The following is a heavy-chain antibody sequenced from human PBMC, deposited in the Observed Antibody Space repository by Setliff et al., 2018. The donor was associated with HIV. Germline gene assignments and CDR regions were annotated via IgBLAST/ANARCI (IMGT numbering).Heavy chain of an antibody. CDR1: GYTFTNYW. J-gene: IGHJ4*02. D-gene: IGHD2-21*02. CDR2: IYPGDSDT. CDR3: ARLSVVTATRIYYFDY. V-gene: IGHV5-51*01. Sequence: ESLKISCKGSGYTFTNYWIAWVRQMPGKGLEWMGIIYPGDSDTRYSPSFQGQVTISADKSISTAYLQWSSLKASDTAMYYCARLSVVTATRIYYFDYWGQGTLVTVSS.